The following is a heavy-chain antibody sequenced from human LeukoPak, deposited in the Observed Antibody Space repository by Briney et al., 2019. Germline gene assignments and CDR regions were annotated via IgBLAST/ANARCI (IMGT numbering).Heavy chain of an antibody. J-gene: IGHJ4*02. CDR1: AGSISSSSHH. CDR2: IYYGRTT. Sequence: SETLSLTCTVSAGSISSSSHHWGWIRQSPGKGLEWIGSIYYGRTTYYNPSLNSRVTISVDRSKNQFSLKLSSVTAADTAVYYCARSEITFGGVIVSFDYWGQGTLVTVSS. V-gene: IGHV4-39*07. CDR3: ARSEITFGGVIVSFDY. D-gene: IGHD3-16*02.